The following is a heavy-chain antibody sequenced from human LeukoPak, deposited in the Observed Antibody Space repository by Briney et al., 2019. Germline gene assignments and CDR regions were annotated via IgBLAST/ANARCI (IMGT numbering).Heavy chain of an antibody. CDR1: GFTISSYW. Sequence: GGSLRLSCAASGFTISSYWMSWVRQAPGKGLEWAANIKQDGSEKCYVDSVKGRFTISRDNAKNSLYLQMNSLRAEDTAVYYCARGDFWSGDYWGQGTLVTVSS. J-gene: IGHJ4*02. D-gene: IGHD3-3*01. CDR2: IKQDGSEK. CDR3: ARGDFWSGDY. V-gene: IGHV3-7*01.